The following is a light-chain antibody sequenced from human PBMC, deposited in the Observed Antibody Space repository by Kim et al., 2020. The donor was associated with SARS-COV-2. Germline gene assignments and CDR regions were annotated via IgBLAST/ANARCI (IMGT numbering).Light chain of an antibody. CDR2: RNN. V-gene: IGLV10-54*01. Sequence: QAGLTQSPSLSKGLRETATLTCAGNSNNVGDHGAVWLQQSQGHPPKLLSYRNNDRHSGISERISASRSGNTASLTITGLQPEDEADYYCSAWDRTLSAWVFGGGTQLTVL. CDR3: SAWDRTLSAWV. CDR1: SNNVGDHG. J-gene: IGLJ3*02.